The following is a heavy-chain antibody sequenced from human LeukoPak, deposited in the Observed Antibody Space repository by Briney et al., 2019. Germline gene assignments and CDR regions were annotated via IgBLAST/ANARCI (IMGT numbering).Heavy chain of an antibody. Sequence: SQTLSLTCTVSGGSISSGSYYWSWIRQPAGKGLEWIGRIYTSGSTNYNPSLKSRVIISVDTSKNQFSLKLSSVTAADTAVYYCASSVKGVQYWGQGTLVTVSS. D-gene: IGHD3-10*01. V-gene: IGHV4-61*02. CDR3: ASSVKGVQY. J-gene: IGHJ4*02. CDR1: GGSISSGSYY. CDR2: IYTSGST.